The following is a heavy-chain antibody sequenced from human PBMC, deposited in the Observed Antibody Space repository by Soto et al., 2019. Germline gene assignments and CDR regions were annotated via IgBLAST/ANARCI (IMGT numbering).Heavy chain of an antibody. CDR2: ISYDGSNK. CDR1: GFTFSSYG. Sequence: HPGGSLRLSCAASGFTFSSYGMHWVRQAPGKGLEWVAVISYDGSNKYYADSVKGRFTISRDNSKNTLYLQMNSLRAEDTAVYYCVTAYDSSGYYWLFDYWGQGTLVTVSS. CDR3: VTAYDSSGYYWLFDY. D-gene: IGHD3-22*01. V-gene: IGHV3-30*03. J-gene: IGHJ4*02.